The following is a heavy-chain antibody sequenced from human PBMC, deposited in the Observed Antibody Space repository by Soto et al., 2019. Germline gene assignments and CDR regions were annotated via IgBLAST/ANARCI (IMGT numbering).Heavy chain of an antibody. CDR1: AYTFTPYW. D-gene: IGHD3-3*02. J-gene: IGHJ1*01. V-gene: IGHV5-51*01. CDR2: IYPGDSDI. Sequence: GPSVTVSCLTAAYTFTPYWIAGVRRRLETGVEWVGIIYPGDSDIRYSPSIEGQVTISAAGSISSAYLKWGSLTASDTALYFCERRPQRAFDPIDGWGQGTQVTVAS. CDR3: ERRPQRAFDPIDG.